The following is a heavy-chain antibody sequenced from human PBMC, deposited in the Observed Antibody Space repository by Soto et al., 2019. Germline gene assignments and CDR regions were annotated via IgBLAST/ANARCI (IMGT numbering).Heavy chain of an antibody. CDR1: GFSLSTSEVG. CDR2: IYWDDDK. D-gene: IGHD3-22*01. J-gene: IGHJ4*02. V-gene: IGHV2-5*02. CDR3: ARLYYYDSSGLIDY. Sequence: SGPTLVNPTQTLTLTCTFSGFSLSTSEVGVGWIRQPPGKALEWLGFIYWDDDKRYSPSLKSRLTITKDTSKNQVVLTMTNMDPVDTATYYCARLYYYDSSGLIDYWGQGTLVTVSS.